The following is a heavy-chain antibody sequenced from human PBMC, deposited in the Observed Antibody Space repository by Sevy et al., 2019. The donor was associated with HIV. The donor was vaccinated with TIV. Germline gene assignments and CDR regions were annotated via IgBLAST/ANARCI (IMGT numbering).Heavy chain of an antibody. CDR1: GGTFINYA. D-gene: IGHD3-22*01. CDR2: FIPMFDTT. Sequence: ASVKVSCKASGGTFINYAVTWVRQAPGQGLEWMGGFIPMFDTTNSAQKFQGRVTLTADGSTSTAYMELSSLRSEDTAVYYCASSYFDSSGYSPLLYYGMDVRGQGTTVTVSS. V-gene: IGHV1-69*13. CDR3: ASSYFDSSGYSPLLYYGMDV. J-gene: IGHJ6*02.